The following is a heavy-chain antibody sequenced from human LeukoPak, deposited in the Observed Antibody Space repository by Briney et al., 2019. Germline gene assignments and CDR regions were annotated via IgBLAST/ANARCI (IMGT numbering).Heavy chain of an antibody. CDR3: VLEGRDILSGYYMGSFDY. J-gene: IGHJ4*02. D-gene: IGHD3-9*01. V-gene: IGHV1-2*02. Sequence: GASVKVSCKASGYTFTRYYMLWVGQAPGHGLEWMGGMKPNSGGTNCAQKFQGVVTMSSDTCISTAYLELVRLRCDDAAVSYGVLEGRDILSGYYMGSFDYWGQGTLVTVSS. CDR1: GYTFTRYY. CDR2: MKPNSGGT.